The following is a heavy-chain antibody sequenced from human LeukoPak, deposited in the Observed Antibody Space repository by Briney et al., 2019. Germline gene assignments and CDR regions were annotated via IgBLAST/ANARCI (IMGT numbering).Heavy chain of an antibody. CDR3: ARSALYYDSSGYYYAEDYFDY. CDR2: INPSGGST. J-gene: IGHJ4*02. Sequence: ASVKVSCKASGYTFTSYYMHWVRQAPGQGLEWMGIINPSGGSTSYAQKFQGRVTMTRDMSTSTVYMELSSLRSEDTAVYYCARSALYYDSSGYYYAEDYFDYWGQGTLVTVSS. CDR1: GYTFTSYY. V-gene: IGHV1-46*01. D-gene: IGHD3-22*01.